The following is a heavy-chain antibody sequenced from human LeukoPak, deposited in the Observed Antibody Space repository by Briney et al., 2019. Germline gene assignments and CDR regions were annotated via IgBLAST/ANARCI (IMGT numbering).Heavy chain of an antibody. CDR2: INPNSGGT. CDR3: ATDRGYCSSTSCYGSDFHY. D-gene: IGHD2-2*01. V-gene: IGHV1-2*02. Sequence: ASVKVSCKASGYTFTGYYMHWVRQAPGQGLEWMGWINPNSGGTNYAQKFQGRVTMTRDTSISTAYMELSRLRSDDTAVYYCATDRGYCSSTSCYGSDFHYWGQGTLVTVSS. J-gene: IGHJ4*02. CDR1: GYTFTGYY.